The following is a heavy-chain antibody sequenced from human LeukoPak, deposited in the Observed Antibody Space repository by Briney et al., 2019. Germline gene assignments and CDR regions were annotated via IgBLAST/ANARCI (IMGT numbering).Heavy chain of an antibody. J-gene: IGHJ4*02. CDR1: GYSIRSGYY. CDR3: ARVDRAPVDY. CDR2: SYHSGST. Sequence: PSETLSPTCTVSGYSIRSGYYWGWIRQPPGKGLEWIASSYHSGSTYYNPSLRRRVTISVDTSKNQFSLKLRSVTAADTAVYYCARVDRAPVDYWGQGTLVTVSS. V-gene: IGHV4-38-2*02. D-gene: IGHD3-22*01.